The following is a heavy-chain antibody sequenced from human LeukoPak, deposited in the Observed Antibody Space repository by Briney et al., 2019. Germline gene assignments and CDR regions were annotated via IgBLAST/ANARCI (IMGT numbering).Heavy chain of an antibody. V-gene: IGHV3-11*04. CDR3: ARAYTGSFSGTLQY. J-gene: IGHJ4*02. CDR2: ISPSGITT. D-gene: IGHD1-26*01. CDR1: GFTFSDYY. Sequence: GGSLRLSCAASGFTFSDYYMTWIRQAPGKGLEWVLYISPSGITTYYTDSVKGRFTISRDNAKNSLSLQINSLRVDDTALYYCARAYTGSFSGTLQYWGRGTLVTVSS.